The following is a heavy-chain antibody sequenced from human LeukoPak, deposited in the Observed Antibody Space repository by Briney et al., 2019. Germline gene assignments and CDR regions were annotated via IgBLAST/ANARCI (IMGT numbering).Heavy chain of an antibody. V-gene: IGHV4-38-2*02. Sequence: SETLSLTCTVSGYSISSGYYWGWIRQPPGKGLEWIGSIYHSGSTYYNPSPKSRVTISVDTSKNQFSLKLSSVTAADTAVYYCARVYYDFWSGYSPYNWFDPWGQGTLVTVSS. CDR1: GYSISSGYY. CDR2: IYHSGST. D-gene: IGHD3-3*01. J-gene: IGHJ5*02. CDR3: ARVYYDFWSGYSPYNWFDP.